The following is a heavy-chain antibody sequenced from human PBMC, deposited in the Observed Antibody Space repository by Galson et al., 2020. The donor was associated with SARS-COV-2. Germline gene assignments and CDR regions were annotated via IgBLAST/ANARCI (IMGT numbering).Heavy chain of an antibody. CDR2: IWYDGSNK. CDR3: AADIVVVPAAISAIMGY. J-gene: IGHJ4*02. Sequence: GESLKISCAASGFTFSSYGMHWVRQAPGKGLEWVAVIWYDGSNKYYADSVKGRFTISRDNSKNTLYLQMNSLRAEDTAVYYCAADIVVVPAAISAIMGYWGQGTLVTVSS. D-gene: IGHD2-2*01. CDR1: GFTFSSYG. V-gene: IGHV3-33*01.